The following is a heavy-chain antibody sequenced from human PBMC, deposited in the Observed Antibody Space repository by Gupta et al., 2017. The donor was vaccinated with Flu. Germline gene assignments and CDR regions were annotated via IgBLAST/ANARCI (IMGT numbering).Heavy chain of an antibody. V-gene: IGHV4-34*01. Sequence: QVQLQQWGAGLLKPSETLSLTCAVYGGSFSGYYWSWIRQPPGKGLEWIGEINHSGSTNYNPSLKSRVTISVDTSKNQFSLKLSSVTAADTAVYYCARAHRGDVVYNNWFDPWGQGTLVTVSS. J-gene: IGHJ5*02. D-gene: IGHD2-21*02. CDR1: GGSFSGYY. CDR2: INHSGST. CDR3: ARAHRGDVVYNNWFDP.